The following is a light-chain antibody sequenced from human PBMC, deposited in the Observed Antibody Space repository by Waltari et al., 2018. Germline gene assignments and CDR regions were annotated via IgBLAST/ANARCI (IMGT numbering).Light chain of an antibody. CDR2: DAS. CDR3: QQRHDWPLN. CDR1: QSVRSY. J-gene: IGKJ4*01. Sequence: EILLTQSPVTLSVSPGERATLSCKASQSVRSYLAWYQQKPGQAPRLLIYDASKRASGIPARFSGSGSGTDFTLTISNVEPEDFAGYYCQQRHDWPLNFGGGTKLEIK. V-gene: IGKV3-11*01.